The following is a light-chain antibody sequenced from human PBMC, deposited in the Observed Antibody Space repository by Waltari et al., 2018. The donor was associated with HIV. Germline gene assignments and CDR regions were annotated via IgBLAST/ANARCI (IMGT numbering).Light chain of an antibody. CDR3: SSYTSSSTLVV. J-gene: IGLJ1*01. V-gene: IGLV2-14*01. CDR1: RTALGGYPY. CDR2: EVS. Sequence: QSALTQPASVSGSPGQSITIPCTGTRTALGGYPYVPRYQQHPGKAPKLMIYEVSNRPSGVSNRFSGSKSGNTASLTISGLQAEDEANYYCSSYTSSSTLVVFGTGTKVTVL.